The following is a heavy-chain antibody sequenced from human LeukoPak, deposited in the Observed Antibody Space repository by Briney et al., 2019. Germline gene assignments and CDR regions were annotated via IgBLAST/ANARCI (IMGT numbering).Heavy chain of an antibody. Sequence: SETLSLTCTVSGGSISSSSYYWSWIRQPPGKGLEWIGEINHSGSTNYNPSLKSRVTISVDTSKNQFSLKLSSVTAADTAVYYCARGGGGDASLGYWGQGTLVTVSS. CDR3: ARGGGGDASLGY. J-gene: IGHJ4*02. CDR1: GGSISSSSYY. D-gene: IGHD4-17*01. V-gene: IGHV4-39*07. CDR2: INHSGST.